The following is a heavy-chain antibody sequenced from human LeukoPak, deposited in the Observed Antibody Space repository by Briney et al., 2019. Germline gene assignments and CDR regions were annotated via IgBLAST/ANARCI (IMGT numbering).Heavy chain of an antibody. J-gene: IGHJ6*03. CDR1: GYSISSGYY. CDR2: IYHSGST. Sequence: PSETLSLTCTVSGYSISSGYYWGWIRQPPGKGLEWIGSIYHSGSTDYNPSLKSRVTISLDTSKNQFSLKLSSVTAADTAVYYCARGAGGYGDYFWAPYYYYMDVWGKGTTVTISS. D-gene: IGHD4-17*01. CDR3: ARGAGGYGDYFWAPYYYYMDV. V-gene: IGHV4-38-2*02.